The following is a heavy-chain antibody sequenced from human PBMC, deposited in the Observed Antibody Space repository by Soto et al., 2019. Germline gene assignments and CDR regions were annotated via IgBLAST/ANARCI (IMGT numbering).Heavy chain of an antibody. CDR1: GFTFSSYA. V-gene: IGHV3-23*01. D-gene: IGHD6-19*01. CDR3: AKSVGPGIAVAGTQ. J-gene: IGHJ4*02. CDR2: ISGSGGST. Sequence: EVQLLESGGGLVQPGGSLRLSCAASGFTFSSYAMSWVRQAPGKGLEWGSAISGSGGSTYYADSVKGRFTISRDNSKNTLYLQMNSLRAEDTAVYYCAKSVGPGIAVAGTQWGQGTLVTVSS.